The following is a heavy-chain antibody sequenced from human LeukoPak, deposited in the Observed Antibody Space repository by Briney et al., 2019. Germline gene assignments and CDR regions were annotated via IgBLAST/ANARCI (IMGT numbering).Heavy chain of an antibody. CDR1: GVSISSSNSY. D-gene: IGHD2-15*01. V-gene: IGHV4-61*05. CDR3: ARGAGEYSHPYDY. Sequence: SETLSLTCTVSGVSISSSNSYWGWIRQPPGKGLEWIGRIYTSGSTNYTPYLKSRVPMSVDTSKNQFSLKLSSVTAADTAVYYCARGAGEYSHPYDYWGQGTLVTVSS. J-gene: IGHJ4*02. CDR2: IYTSGST.